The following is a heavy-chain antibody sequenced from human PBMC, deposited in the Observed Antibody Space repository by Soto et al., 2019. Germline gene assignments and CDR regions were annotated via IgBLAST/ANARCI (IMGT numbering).Heavy chain of an antibody. Sequence: GGSLRLSCAASGFTFSSYAMNWVRQAPGKGLEWVSAISGSGVSTYYADSVKGRFTISRDNSKNTLYLQMNSLRAEDTAVYYCAKSPGRYYYDSSGYYHYDYWGQGTLVTVSS. CDR2: ISGSGVST. CDR3: AKSPGRYYYDSSGYYHYDY. V-gene: IGHV3-23*01. J-gene: IGHJ4*02. D-gene: IGHD3-22*01. CDR1: GFTFSSYA.